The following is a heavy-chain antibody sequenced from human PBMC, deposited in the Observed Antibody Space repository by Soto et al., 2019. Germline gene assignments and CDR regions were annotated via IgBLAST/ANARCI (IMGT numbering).Heavy chain of an antibody. Sequence: QITLKGSGPTLVKPTQTLTLTCTFSGFSLSTSGVGVGWFRQPPAKALEWLALFYWDDDKRYSQCLKSKLTISKHASKSQVVITMTNMDPVYTATYYCAHVEEAVTTFGAFDIWGQGTMVTFSS. J-gene: IGHJ3*02. CDR3: AHVEEAVTTFGAFDI. D-gene: IGHD4-17*01. CDR1: GFSLSTSGVG. CDR2: FYWDDDK. V-gene: IGHV2-5*02.